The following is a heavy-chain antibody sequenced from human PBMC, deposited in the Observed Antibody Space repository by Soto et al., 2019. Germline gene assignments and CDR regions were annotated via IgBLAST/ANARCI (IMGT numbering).Heavy chain of an antibody. CDR2: ISDSGGST. CDR3: AKCNGWFSYFDY. Sequence: EVQLLESGGGLVQPGGSLRLSCAASGFTFSSYAMSWVRQAPGKGLEWVSAISDSGGSTYYADSVKGRFTISRDNSKNTLYLQMNSLRAEDTAVYYCAKCNGWFSYFDYWGQGTLVTVSS. D-gene: IGHD6-19*01. V-gene: IGHV3-23*01. J-gene: IGHJ4*02. CDR1: GFTFSSYA.